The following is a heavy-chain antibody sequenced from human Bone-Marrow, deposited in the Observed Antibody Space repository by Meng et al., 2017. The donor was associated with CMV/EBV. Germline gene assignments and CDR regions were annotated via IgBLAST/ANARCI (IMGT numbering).Heavy chain of an antibody. Sequence: GSLRLSCTVSGGSISSSSYYWGWIRQPPGKGLEWIGSIYYSGSTYYNPFLKSRVTISVDTSKNQFSLKLSSVTAADTAVYYCASSHYYGSGSYYRGWFDPWGQGPLVTGSS. CDR2: IYYSGST. J-gene: IGHJ5*02. CDR3: ASSHYYGSGSYYRGWFDP. D-gene: IGHD3-10*01. V-gene: IGHV4-39*07. CDR1: GGSISSSSYY.